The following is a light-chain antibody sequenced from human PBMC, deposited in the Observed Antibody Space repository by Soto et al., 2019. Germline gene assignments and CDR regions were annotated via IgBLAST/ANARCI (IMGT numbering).Light chain of an antibody. CDR3: QQLNTYPLI. CDR2: AAS. CDR1: QGIDTY. Sequence: DIQLTQSPSFLSASVGDRVTITCRASQGIDTYLAWYQQKPGKAPKLLIYAASFLQSGVPSRFSGSGSGTEFTLTISSRQPEYFSAYYCQQLNTYPLIFGQWTRREIK. V-gene: IGKV1-9*01. J-gene: IGKJ5*01.